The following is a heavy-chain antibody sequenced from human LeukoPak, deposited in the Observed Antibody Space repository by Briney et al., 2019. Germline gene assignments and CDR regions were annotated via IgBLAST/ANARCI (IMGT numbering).Heavy chain of an antibody. CDR3: AKDIAIFAPTDY. CDR1: GFTFSSYA. J-gene: IGHJ4*02. D-gene: IGHD3-3*01. V-gene: IGHV3-23*01. CDR2: ISTSAGST. Sequence: GGSLRLSCAASGFTFSSYAMSWVRQAPGKGLEWVSGISTSAGSTSYADSVKGRFTISRDNSKNILYLQMNSLRAEDTAIYYCAKDIAIFAPTDYWGQGTLVTVSS.